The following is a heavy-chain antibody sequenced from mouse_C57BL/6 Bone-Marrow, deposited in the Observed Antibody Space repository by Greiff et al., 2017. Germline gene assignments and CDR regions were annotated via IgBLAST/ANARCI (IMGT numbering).Heavy chain of an antibody. V-gene: IGHV1-81*01. J-gene: IGHJ4*01. CDR2: IYPRNGNT. D-gene: IGHD4-1*01. CDR1: GYTFTSYG. Sequence: VQLQQSGAELARPGASVKLSCKASGYTFTSYGISWVKQRTGQGLEWIGEIYPRNGNTYYNEKFKGKATLTADKSSSTAYMELRGLTSEDSAVYFCAGCYWAMDYWGKGTSVTVSS. CDR3: AGCYWAMDY.